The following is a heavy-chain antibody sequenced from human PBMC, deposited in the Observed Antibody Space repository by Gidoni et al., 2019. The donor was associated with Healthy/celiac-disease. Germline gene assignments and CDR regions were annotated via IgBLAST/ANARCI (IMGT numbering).Heavy chain of an antibody. V-gene: IGHV4-39*07. Sequence: QLQLQESGPGLVKPSETLSLTCTVSGGSISSSSYYWGWIRQPPGKGLEWIGSIYYSGSTYYNPSLKSRVTISVDTSKNQFSLKLSSVTAADTAVYYCAREDREFFGTAMLYYYGMDVWGQGTTVTVSS. CDR3: AREDREFFGTAMLYYYGMDV. CDR2: IYYSGST. CDR1: GGSISSSSYY. J-gene: IGHJ6*02. D-gene: IGHD5-18*01.